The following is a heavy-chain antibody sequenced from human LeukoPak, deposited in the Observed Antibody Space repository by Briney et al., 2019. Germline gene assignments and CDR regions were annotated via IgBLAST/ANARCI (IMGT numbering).Heavy chain of an antibody. CDR2: INTAGDT. CDR3: ARGGVRGATHLFMDV. Sequence: GGSLRLSCAASGFTFSNYDMYWVRQRTGKGLEWVSAINTAGDTYYLGSVKGRFTISRENAKNSLYLQMNSLRAGDTAVYYCARGGVRGATHLFMDVWGKGTTVTISS. J-gene: IGHJ6*04. CDR1: GFTFSNYD. D-gene: IGHD3-10*01. V-gene: IGHV3-13*01.